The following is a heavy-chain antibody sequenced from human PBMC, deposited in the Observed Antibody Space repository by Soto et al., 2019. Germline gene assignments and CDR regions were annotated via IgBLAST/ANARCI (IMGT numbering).Heavy chain of an antibody. CDR3: ARVFRGDYYFDY. J-gene: IGHJ4*02. CDR1: GGSISSYY. Sequence: SETLSLTCTVSGGSISSYYWSWIRQPPGKGLEWIGYIYHSGSTNYNPSLKSRVTISVDTSKNQFSLKLSSVTAADTAVYYCARVFRGDYYFDYWGQGTLVTVSS. CDR2: IYHSGST. V-gene: IGHV4-59*12. D-gene: IGHD3-10*01.